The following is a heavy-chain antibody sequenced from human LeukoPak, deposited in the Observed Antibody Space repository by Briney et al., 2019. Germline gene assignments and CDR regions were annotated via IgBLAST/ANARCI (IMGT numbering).Heavy chain of an antibody. D-gene: IGHD1-26*01. CDR1: GFTFSSYG. V-gene: IGHV3-30*18. CDR2: ISYDRSNK. Sequence: GRSLRLSCAASGFTFSSYGMHWVRQAPGKGLEWVAVISYDRSNKYYADSVKGRFTISRDNSKNTLYLQMNSLRAEDTAVYYCAKEGGWELLATQFDFWGQGTLVTVSS. J-gene: IGHJ4*02. CDR3: AKEGGWELLATQFDF.